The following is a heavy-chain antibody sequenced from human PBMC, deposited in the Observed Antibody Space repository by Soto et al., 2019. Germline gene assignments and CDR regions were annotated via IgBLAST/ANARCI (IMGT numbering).Heavy chain of an antibody. CDR1: GGSISSYY. Sequence: SETLSLTCTVSGGSISSYYWSWIRQPPGKGLEWIGYIYYSGSTNYNPSLKSRVTISVDTSKNQFSLKLSSVTAADTAVYYCARDQYDFWSGYYTPGFDYWGQGTLVTVSS. CDR2: IYYSGST. D-gene: IGHD3-3*01. V-gene: IGHV4-59*01. J-gene: IGHJ4*02. CDR3: ARDQYDFWSGYYTPGFDY.